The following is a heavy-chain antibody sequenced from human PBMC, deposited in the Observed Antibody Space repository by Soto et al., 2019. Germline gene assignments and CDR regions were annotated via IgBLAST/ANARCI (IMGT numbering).Heavy chain of an antibody. J-gene: IGHJ4*02. CDR3: TTDALYASGYCSSISCYE. CDR1: GFTFSNAW. Sequence: EVQLVESGGGLVKPGGSLRLSCAASGFTFSNAWMSWVRQAPGKGLEWVGRIKSKTDGGTTDYAAPVKGRFTISRDDSKNTLYLQMNSLKTEDTAVYYCTTDALYASGYCSSISCYEGGQGTLVTVSS. D-gene: IGHD2-2*01. V-gene: IGHV3-15*01. CDR2: IKSKTDGGTT.